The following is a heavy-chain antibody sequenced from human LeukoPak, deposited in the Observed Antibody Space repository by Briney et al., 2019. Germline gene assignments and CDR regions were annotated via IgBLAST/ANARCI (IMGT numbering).Heavy chain of an antibody. CDR3: ARATVVTMVRGVQTPFDY. V-gene: IGHV3-9*01. CDR1: GFTFDDYA. CDR2: ISWNSGSI. Sequence: GGSLRLSCAASGFTFDDYAMHWVRQAPGKGLEWVSGISWNSGSIGYADSVKGRFTISRDNAKNSLYLQMNSLRAEDTAVYYCARATVVTMVRGVQTPFDYWGQGTLVTVSS. D-gene: IGHD3-10*01. J-gene: IGHJ4*02.